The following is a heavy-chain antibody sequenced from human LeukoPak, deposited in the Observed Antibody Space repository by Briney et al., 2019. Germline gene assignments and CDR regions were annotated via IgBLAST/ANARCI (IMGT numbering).Heavy chain of an antibody. CDR2: TSYSGNA. V-gene: IGHV4-39*07. CDR1: GDSFSSSTYY. CDR3: ARSTGYNNGNAEDH. J-gene: IGHJ4*02. Sequence: PSETLSLTCSVSGDSFSSSTYYWGWVRQTPGKGLEWIGSTSYSGNAYYNPSLKSRVTISVDTSRNQFSPKMNSVTAADTAVYYCARSTGYNNGNAEDHWGQGTLVTISA. D-gene: IGHD5-18*01.